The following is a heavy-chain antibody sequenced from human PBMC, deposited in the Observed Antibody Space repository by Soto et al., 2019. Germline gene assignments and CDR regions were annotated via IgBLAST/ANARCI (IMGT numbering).Heavy chain of an antibody. D-gene: IGHD1-26*01. CDR3: AKDVVVGATTGLGDYYYYYGMDV. CDR2: ITYYGSNK. V-gene: IGHV3-30*18. J-gene: IGHJ6*02. Sequence: QVQLVESGGGVVQPGRSLRLSCAASGFTFSSYGMHWVRQAPGKGLEWVAVITYYGSNKYYADSVKGRFTIYRENSKNTLYLQMNSLRAEDTAVYYCAKDVVVGATTGLGDYYYYYGMDVWGQGTTVTVSS. CDR1: GFTFSSYG.